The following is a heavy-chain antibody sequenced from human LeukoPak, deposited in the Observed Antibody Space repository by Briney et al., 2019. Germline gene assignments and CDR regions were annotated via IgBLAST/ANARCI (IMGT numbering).Heavy chain of an antibody. CDR1: GFTFSDYY. CDR2: ISGSGGST. J-gene: IGHJ4*02. Sequence: PGGSLRLSCAASGFTFSDYYMSWVRQAPGKGLEWVSAISGSGGSTYYADSVKGRFTISRDNSKNTLYLQMNSLRAEDTAVYYCATGGITMIVVVAVRFDYWGQGTLVTVSS. CDR3: ATGGITMIVVVAVRFDY. V-gene: IGHV3-23*01. D-gene: IGHD3-22*01.